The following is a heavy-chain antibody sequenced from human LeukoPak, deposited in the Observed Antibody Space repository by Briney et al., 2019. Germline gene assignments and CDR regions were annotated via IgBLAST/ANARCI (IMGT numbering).Heavy chain of an antibody. CDR1: GFTFSNYA. J-gene: IGHJ6*03. CDR2: IGTASDT. V-gene: IGHV3-13*01. CDR3: ARGPPRGKYYYMDV. D-gene: IGHD1-1*01. Sequence: GGSLRLSCEASGFTFSNYAMHWVRQPTGQGLEWVSTIGTASDTYYPGSVEGRFTLSRDNAKNSLYLQMNSLTAGDTAVYYCARGPPRGKYYYMDVWGKGTTVTVSS.